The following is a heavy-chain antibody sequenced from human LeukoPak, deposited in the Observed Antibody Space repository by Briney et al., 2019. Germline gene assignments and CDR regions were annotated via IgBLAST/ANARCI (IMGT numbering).Heavy chain of an antibody. CDR3: AREVADYGGYYYYHYMDV. D-gene: IGHD4-23*01. V-gene: IGHV4-4*07. CDR2: IYISGST. Sequence: PSETLSLTCTVSGGSISSYYWSWIRQPAGKGLEWIGRIYISGSTNYNPSLKSRVTMSVDTSKNHFSLKLSSVTAADTAMYYCAREVADYGGYYYYHYMDVWGKGTTVTISS. J-gene: IGHJ6*03. CDR1: GGSISSYY.